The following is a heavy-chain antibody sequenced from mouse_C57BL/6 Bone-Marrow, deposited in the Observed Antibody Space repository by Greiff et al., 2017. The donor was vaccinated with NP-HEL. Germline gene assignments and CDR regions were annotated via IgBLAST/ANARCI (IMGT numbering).Heavy chain of an antibody. Sequence: QVQLQQSGAELVRPGASVKVSCKASGYAFTNYLIEWVKQRPGQGLEWIGVINPGSGGTNYNEKFKGKATLTADKSSSTAYMQLSSLTSEDSAVYFCARGGPTVVAHWYFEVWGTGTTVTVSS. V-gene: IGHV1-54*01. CDR2: INPGSGGT. CDR1: GYAFTNYL. D-gene: IGHD1-1*01. CDR3: ARGGPTVVAHWYFEV. J-gene: IGHJ1*03.